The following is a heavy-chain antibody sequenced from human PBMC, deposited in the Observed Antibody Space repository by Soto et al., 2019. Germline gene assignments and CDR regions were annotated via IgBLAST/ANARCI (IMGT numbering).Heavy chain of an antibody. J-gene: IGHJ3*02. V-gene: IGHV4-39*07. CDR2: IYYSGST. CDR1: GGSISSSSYY. CDR3: ARAVVVITGGHDAFDI. Sequence: PSETLSLTCTVSGGSISSSSYYWGWIRQPPGKGLEWIGCIYYSGSTYYNPSLKSRVTISVDTSKNQFSLKLSSVTVADTAVYYCARAVVVITGGHDAFDIWGQGTMVTVSS. D-gene: IGHD3-22*01.